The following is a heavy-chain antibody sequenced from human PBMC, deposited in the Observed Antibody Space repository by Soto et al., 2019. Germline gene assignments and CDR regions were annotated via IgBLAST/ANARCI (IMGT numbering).Heavy chain of an antibody. J-gene: IGHJ4*02. CDR1: GFTFKESA. D-gene: IGHD6-19*01. CDR3: AKGRGSGWASYFDN. Sequence: EVRLLEAGGGLKQPGGSLRLSCAASGFTFKESAMNWVRQAPGKGLERVASISDTGASTWYAESVRGRLSISRDNSKSTLYRQMNSLRGEDTAVYYCAKGRGSGWASYFDNWGQGTLVTVSS. CDR2: ISDTGAST. V-gene: IGHV3-23*01.